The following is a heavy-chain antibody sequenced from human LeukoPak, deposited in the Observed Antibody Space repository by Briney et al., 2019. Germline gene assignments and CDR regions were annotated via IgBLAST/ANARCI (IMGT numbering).Heavy chain of an antibody. CDR3: ARGVAPGGGIYYFDY. CDR2: IYYSGST. V-gene: IGHV4-59*01. J-gene: IGHJ4*02. Sequence: SETLSLTCTVSGGSIRSYYSSWIRQPPGKGLEWIGYIYYSGSTNYNPSLKSRVTISVDTSKNQFSLKLSSVTAADTAVYYCARGVAPGGGIYYFDYWGQGTLVTVSS. CDR1: GGSIRSYY. D-gene: IGHD2-15*01.